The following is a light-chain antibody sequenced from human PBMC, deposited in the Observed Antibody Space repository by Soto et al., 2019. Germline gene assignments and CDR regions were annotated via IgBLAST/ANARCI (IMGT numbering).Light chain of an antibody. J-gene: IGLJ1*01. CDR1: ASTIGRNY. CDR3: AARDDNLSGLYV. CDR2: RNS. Sequence: QSVLAQSPSASGTPGQRVTISCSGSASTIGRNYVYWYQQLPGTAPKLLIYRNSQRPSGVPDRFSGSKSGTSASLAISGLRSEDEADDYCAARDDNLSGLYVFGAGTKVTV. V-gene: IGLV1-47*01.